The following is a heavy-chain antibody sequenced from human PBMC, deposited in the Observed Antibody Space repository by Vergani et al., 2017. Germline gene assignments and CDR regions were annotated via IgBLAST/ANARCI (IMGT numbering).Heavy chain of an antibody. J-gene: IGHJ3*02. D-gene: IGHD3-22*01. CDR2: IIPIFGTA. CDR3: GRWPTPMIERNTDAFDI. V-gene: IGHV1-69*06. CDR1: GGTFSSYA. Sequence: QVQLVQSGAEVKKPGSSVKVSCKASGGTFSSYAISWVRQAPGQGLEWMGGIIPIFGTANYAQKFQGRVTMTRDTSISTAYMELSRLRSDDTAVYYCGRWPTPMIERNTDAFDIWGQGTMVTVSS.